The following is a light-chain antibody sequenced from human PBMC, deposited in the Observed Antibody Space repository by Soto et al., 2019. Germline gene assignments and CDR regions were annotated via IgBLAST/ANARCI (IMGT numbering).Light chain of an antibody. J-gene: IGKJ1*01. CDR1: QSVSSIY. CDR3: HQYGSSSWT. CDR2: GAS. Sequence: EIVLTQSPGTLSLSPGERVTLSCRASQSVSSIYLAWYQQKPGQAPRLLIYGASSRATGIPDRFSGSGSGTDFTLTISRLEPEDFAVYYCHQYGSSSWTFGQGTKVEIK. V-gene: IGKV3-20*01.